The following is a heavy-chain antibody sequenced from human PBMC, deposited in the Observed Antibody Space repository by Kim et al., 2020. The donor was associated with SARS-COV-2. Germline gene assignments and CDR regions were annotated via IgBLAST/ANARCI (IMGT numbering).Heavy chain of an antibody. CDR1: GYTFTRYG. J-gene: IGHJ4*02. Sequence: ASVKVSCKVSGYTFTRYGISWVRQAPGQGLEWMGWISGYDGNTNYAQKLQGRVSMTTDTSTSTAYMELRSLRSDDTAVYYCARDWGDTSGYFYYLALDYWGQGTLVTVSS. V-gene: IGHV1-18*01. CDR2: ISGYDGNT. D-gene: IGHD3-22*01. CDR3: ARDWGDTSGYFYYLALDY.